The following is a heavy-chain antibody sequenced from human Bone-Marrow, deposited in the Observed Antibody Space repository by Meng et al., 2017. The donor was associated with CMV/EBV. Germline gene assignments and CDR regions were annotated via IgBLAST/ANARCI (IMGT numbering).Heavy chain of an antibody. CDR1: GFTFSDYY. CDR3: ARDKWGPYYYYYYGMDV. Sequence: GGSLRLSCAASGFTFSDYYMTWIRQAPGKGLEWVAVISYDGSNKYYADSVKGRFTISRDNSKNTLYLQMNSLRAEDTAVYYCARDKWGPYYYYYYGMDVWGQGTTVTVSS. V-gene: IGHV3-30-3*01. CDR2: ISYDGSNK. D-gene: IGHD7-27*01. J-gene: IGHJ6*02.